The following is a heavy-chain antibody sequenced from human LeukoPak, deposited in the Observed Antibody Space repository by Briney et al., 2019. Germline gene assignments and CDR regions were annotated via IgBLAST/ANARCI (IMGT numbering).Heavy chain of an antibody. D-gene: IGHD2/OR15-2a*01. CDR3: AKDHTAFSEYYFDY. V-gene: IGHV3-30*18. CDR1: GFTFSSYG. CDR2: ISYDGSNK. Sequence: GGSLRLSCAASGFTFSSYGMHWVRQAPGKGLEWVAVISYDGSNKYYADPVKGRFTISRDNSKNTLYLQMNSLRAEDTAVYYCAKDHTAFSEYYFDYWGQGTLVTVSS. J-gene: IGHJ4*02.